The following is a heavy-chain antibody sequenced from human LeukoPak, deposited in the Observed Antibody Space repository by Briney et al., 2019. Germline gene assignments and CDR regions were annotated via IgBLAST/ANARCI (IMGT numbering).Heavy chain of an antibody. D-gene: IGHD4-23*01. J-gene: IGHJ4*02. CDR1: GGTFSSYA. V-gene: IGHV1-69*04. CDR2: IIPILGIA. CDR3: ARQLSTVVTYFDY. Sequence: SVKVSCKASGGTFSSYAISWVRQAPGQGLEWMGRIIPILGIANYAQKFQGRVTITADKSTSTAYMELSSLRSEDTAVYYCARQLSTVVTYFDYWGQGTLVTVPS.